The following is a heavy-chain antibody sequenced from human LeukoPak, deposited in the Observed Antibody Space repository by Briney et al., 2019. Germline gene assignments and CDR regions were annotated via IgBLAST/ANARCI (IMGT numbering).Heavy chain of an antibody. J-gene: IGHJ4*02. V-gene: IGHV1-46*01. CDR1: GYTFTSYY. D-gene: IGHD2-2*01. CDR3: ARGLKPPWDSTDYHD. Sequence: ASVKVSCKASGYTFTSYYIHWVRQAPGQGLEWMGIINASGGSTSYAQKLQGRVTVTRDTSTSTVYMELSSLRSKDTAVYYCARGLKPPWDSTDYHDWGQGTLVTVSS. CDR2: INASGGST.